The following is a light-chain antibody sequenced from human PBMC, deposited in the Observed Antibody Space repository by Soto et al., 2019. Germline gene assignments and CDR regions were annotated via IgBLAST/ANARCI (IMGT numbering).Light chain of an antibody. CDR1: QSVSSY. V-gene: IGKV3-11*01. J-gene: IGKJ5*01. Sequence: EIVLTQSPATLSLSPGERATLSCRASQSVSSYLAWFQQKSGPSPRLLMYDASNRATGIPARFSGSGSGTDFILTISRLEPEDFAVYYCQQYGSSITFGQGTRLEIK. CDR3: QQYGSSIT. CDR2: DAS.